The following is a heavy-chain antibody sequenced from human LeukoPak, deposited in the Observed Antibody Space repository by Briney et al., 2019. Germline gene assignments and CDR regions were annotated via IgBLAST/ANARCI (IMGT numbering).Heavy chain of an antibody. D-gene: IGHD5-12*01. CDR2: IRYDGGNK. J-gene: IGHJ6*03. Sequence: GGSLRLSCAASGFTFSSYGMYWVRQAPGKGLEWVAFIRYDGGNKYYADSVKGRFTISRDNSKNTLYLQMKSLRAEDTAEYYCAKGGGYEAQYYYYYLDVWGKGTTVTISS. CDR1: GFTFSSYG. V-gene: IGHV3-30*02. CDR3: AKGGGYEAQYYYYYLDV.